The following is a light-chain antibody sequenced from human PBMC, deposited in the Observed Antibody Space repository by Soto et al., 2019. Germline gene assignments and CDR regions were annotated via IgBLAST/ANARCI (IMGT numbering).Light chain of an antibody. V-gene: IGKV1-5*01. CDR2: AAP. J-gene: IGKJ1*01. Sequence: IQMIQSPSTLSAFVGDRVTITCRASHNIERWMAWYQQKRGRAPSLLIFAAPTLHSGVPSRFSGGGSGTEFTLAINGLQPDDFATYYYQQFAKSSTFGQGTTVEIK. CDR3: QQFAKSST. CDR1: HNIERW.